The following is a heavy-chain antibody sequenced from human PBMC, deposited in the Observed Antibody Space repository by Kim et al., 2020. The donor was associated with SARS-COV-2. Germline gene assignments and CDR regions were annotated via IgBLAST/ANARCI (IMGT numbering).Heavy chain of an antibody. J-gene: IGHJ4*02. Sequence: GGSLRLSCAASGFTFSSYAMHWVRQAPGKGLEWVAVISYDGSNKYYADSVKGRFTISRDNSKNTLYLQMNSLRAEDTAVYYCARDPLYTPNYYGSGSYLDYWGQGTLVTVSS. D-gene: IGHD3-10*01. CDR1: GFTFSSYA. CDR3: ARDPLYTPNYYGSGSYLDY. CDR2: ISYDGSNK. V-gene: IGHV3-30-3*01.